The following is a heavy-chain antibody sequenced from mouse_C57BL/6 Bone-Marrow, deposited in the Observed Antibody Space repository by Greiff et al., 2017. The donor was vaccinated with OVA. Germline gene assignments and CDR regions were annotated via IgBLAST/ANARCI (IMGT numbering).Heavy chain of an antibody. J-gene: IGHJ1*03. V-gene: IGHV5-9*01. CDR1: GFTFSSYT. CDR3: ARQGNGNHWYFDV. D-gene: IGHD2-1*01. Sequence: EVQGVESGGGLVKPGGSLKLSCAASGFTFSSYTMSWVRQTPEKRLEWVATISGGGGNTYYPDSVKGRFTISRDNAKNTLYLQMSSLRSEDTALYYCARQGNGNHWYFDVWGTGTTVTVSS. CDR2: ISGGGGNT.